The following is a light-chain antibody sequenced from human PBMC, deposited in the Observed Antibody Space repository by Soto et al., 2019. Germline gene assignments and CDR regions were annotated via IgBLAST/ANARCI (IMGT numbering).Light chain of an antibody. CDR1: QSVRSN. CDR2: GAS. CDR3: QQYNNWWT. V-gene: IGKV3-15*01. Sequence: EIVMTQSPATLSVSPGDRATLSCRASQSVRSNLAWYQQKPGQAPRLLIYGASTRATGIPARFSGSGSGTEFTLTISSLQSEDFAVYYCQQYNNWWTFGQGTKVQIK. J-gene: IGKJ1*01.